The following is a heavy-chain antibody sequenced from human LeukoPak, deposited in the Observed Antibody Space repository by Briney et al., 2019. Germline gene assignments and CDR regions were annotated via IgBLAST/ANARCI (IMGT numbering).Heavy chain of an antibody. CDR1: GFTFTSSA. CDR3: AAAGSPDSDAFDI. V-gene: IGHV1-58*02. CDR2: IVVGSGNT. D-gene: IGHD1-14*01. Sequence: GASVKVSCKASGFTFTSSAMQWVRQARGQRLEWIGWIVVGSGNTNYAQKFQERVTITRDMSTSTAYMELSSLRSEDTAVYYCAAAGSPDSDAFDIWGQGTMVTVSS. J-gene: IGHJ3*02.